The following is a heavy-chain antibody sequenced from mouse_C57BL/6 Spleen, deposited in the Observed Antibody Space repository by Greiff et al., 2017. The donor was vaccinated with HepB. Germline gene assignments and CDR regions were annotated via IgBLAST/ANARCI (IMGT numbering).Heavy chain of an antibody. CDR1: GYTFTSYG. Sequence: QVQLKEPGAELARPGASVKLSCKASGYTFTSYGISWVKQRTGQGLEWIGEIYPSDGNTYYNQKFKGKATLTADKSSSTAYMELRSLTSEDSAVYFCAYGGYFDYWGQGTTLTVSS. V-gene: IGHV1-81*01. CDR2: IYPSDGNT. J-gene: IGHJ2*01. CDR3: AYGGYFDY. D-gene: IGHD1-1*02.